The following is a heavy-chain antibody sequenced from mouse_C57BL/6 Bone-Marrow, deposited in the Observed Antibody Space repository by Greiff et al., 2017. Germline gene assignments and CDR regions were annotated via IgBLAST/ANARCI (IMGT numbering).Heavy chain of an antibody. CDR3: ARSLAY. J-gene: IGHJ3*01. CDR2: ISSGSSTI. CDR1: GFTFSDYG. Sequence: EVQLVESGGGLVKPGGSLKLSCAASGFTFSDYGMHWVRQAPEKGLAWVACISSGSSTIYYADTVKGSFTIARDNAKNTLFLQMTSLMSEDTAMYYCARSLAYGGQGTLVTVSA. V-gene: IGHV5-17*01.